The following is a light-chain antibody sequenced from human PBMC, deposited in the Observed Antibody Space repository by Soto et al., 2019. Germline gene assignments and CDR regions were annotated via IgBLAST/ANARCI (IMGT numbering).Light chain of an antibody. Sequence: EIVMTQSPATLSVSPGERATLSCRASQSVSSNLAWYQQKPGQAPRLLIYGASTRATGIPARFSGSGSGTEFTLTISSLQSVDFAVYYCQQYNNWPPAWTFGQGTKLEIK. CDR3: QQYNNWPPAWT. V-gene: IGKV3-15*01. CDR1: QSVSSN. J-gene: IGKJ1*01. CDR2: GAS.